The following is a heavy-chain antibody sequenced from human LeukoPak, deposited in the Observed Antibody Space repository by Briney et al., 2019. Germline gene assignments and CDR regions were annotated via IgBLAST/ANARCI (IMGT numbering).Heavy chain of an antibody. CDR1: GFTFSSYS. D-gene: IGHD6-19*01. Sequence: GGSLRLSSAASGFTFSSYSMNWVRQAPGKGLEWVSAISGSGGSTYYADSVKGRFTISRDNSKNTLYLQMNSLRAEDTAVYYCAKAKQWLVQLSPLDYWGQGTLVTVSS. CDR2: ISGSGGST. CDR3: AKAKQWLVQLSPLDY. V-gene: IGHV3-23*01. J-gene: IGHJ4*02.